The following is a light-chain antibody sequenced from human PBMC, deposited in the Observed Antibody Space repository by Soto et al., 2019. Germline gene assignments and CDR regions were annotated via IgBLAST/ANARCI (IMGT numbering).Light chain of an antibody. V-gene: IGKV2-28*01. CDR1: QRLLHSNGNIF. CDR3: LQALQTPYT. CDR2: LGF. Sequence: EIVMTQSPPSLTVTPGEPASISCSSSQRLLHSNGNIFLDWYLQKPGQSPQLLIYLGFTRASGVPDRVSGSAAGTDFTLKISRVEAEDVGVYYCLQALQTPYTFGQGTKLEIK. J-gene: IGKJ2*01.